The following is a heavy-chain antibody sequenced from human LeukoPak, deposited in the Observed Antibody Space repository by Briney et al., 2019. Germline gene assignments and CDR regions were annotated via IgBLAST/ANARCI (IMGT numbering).Heavy chain of an antibody. V-gene: IGHV3-66*01. Sequence: GGSLRLSCAASGFTVSSNYMSWVRQARGRGLEWVSVIYSGGSTYYADSVKGRFTISRDNSKNTLYLEVISLTAEDTAVYYCAKDDAWLRFGEWSHGTLVTVSS. J-gene: IGHJ4*01. CDR2: IYSGGST. CDR3: AKDDAWLRFGE. D-gene: IGHD3-10*01. CDR1: GFTVSSNY.